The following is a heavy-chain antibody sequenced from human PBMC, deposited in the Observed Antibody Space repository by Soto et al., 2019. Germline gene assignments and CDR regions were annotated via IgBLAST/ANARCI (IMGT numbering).Heavy chain of an antibody. CDR2: IYQSGST. CDR1: GGSISSRNW. Sequence: SETLSLTCAVSGGSISSRNWWSWVRQPPGKGLEWIGEIYQSGSTNYKPSLKSRVTISVDKSKNQFSLKLSSVTAADTAVYYCARDSPRQGLGHNWFAPWGQGTLVTVSS. V-gene: IGHV4-4*02. CDR3: ARDSPRQGLGHNWFAP. J-gene: IGHJ5*02. D-gene: IGHD6-19*01.